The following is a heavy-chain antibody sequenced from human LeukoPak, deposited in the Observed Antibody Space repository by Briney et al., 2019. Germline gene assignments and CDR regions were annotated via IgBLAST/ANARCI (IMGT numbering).Heavy chain of an antibody. CDR1: GGSFRDYY. V-gene: IGHV4-34*01. D-gene: IGHD1/OR15-1a*01. CDR2: IEPNGRA. J-gene: IGHJ6*03. CDR3: ARAREGTLTNPLYYYHYMDV. Sequence: SETLSLTCAAHGGSFRDYYWSWIRQPPGKGLEWIGEIEPNGRAKYSPSLKSRVTILIDMSKNQFSLKLSSVTAADTAVYYCARAREGTLTNPLYYYHYMDVWDKGTTVTVSS.